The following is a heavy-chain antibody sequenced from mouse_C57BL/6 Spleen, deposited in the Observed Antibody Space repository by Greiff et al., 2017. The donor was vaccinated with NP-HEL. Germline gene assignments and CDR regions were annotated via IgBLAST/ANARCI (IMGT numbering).Heavy chain of an antibody. V-gene: IGHV1-50*01. CDR1: GYTFTSYW. D-gene: IGHD1-1*01. Sequence: QVQLQQPGAELVKPGASVKLSCKASGYTFTSYWMQWVKQRPGQGLEWIGEIAPSDSYTNYNQKFKGKATLTVDTSSSTAYMQLSSLTSEDSAVYYCARKGFTTVVATDYWGQGTTLTVSS. CDR2: IAPSDSYT. CDR3: ARKGFTTVVATDY. J-gene: IGHJ2*01.